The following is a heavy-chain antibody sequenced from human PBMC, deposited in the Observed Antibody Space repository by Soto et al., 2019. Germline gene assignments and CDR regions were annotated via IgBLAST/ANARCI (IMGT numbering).Heavy chain of an antibody. CDR1: GYTFTSYA. D-gene: IGHD3-10*01. Sequence: ASVKVSCKASGYTFTSYAMHWVRQAPGQRLEWMGWINAGNGNTKYSQKFQGRVTITRDTSASTAYMELSSLRSEDTAVYYCARGALGSGSYWFDPWGQGTLVTVSS. J-gene: IGHJ5*02. V-gene: IGHV1-3*01. CDR2: INAGNGNT. CDR3: ARGALGSGSYWFDP.